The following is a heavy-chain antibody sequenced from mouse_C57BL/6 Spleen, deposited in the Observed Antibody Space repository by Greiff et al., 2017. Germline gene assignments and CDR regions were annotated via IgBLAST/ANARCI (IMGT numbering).Heavy chain of an antibody. CDR1: GYSFTGYY. V-gene: IGHV1-42*01. J-gene: IGHJ2*01. Sequence: EVQLQQSGPELVKPGASVKISCKASGYSFTGYYMNWVKQSPEKSLEWIGEINPTTGGTTYNQKFKAKATLTVDKSSSTAYMQLKGLTSEDSAVYYCARRGATDYRGQGTTLTVSS. CDR2: INPTTGGT. CDR3: ARRGATDY. D-gene: IGHD1-1*01.